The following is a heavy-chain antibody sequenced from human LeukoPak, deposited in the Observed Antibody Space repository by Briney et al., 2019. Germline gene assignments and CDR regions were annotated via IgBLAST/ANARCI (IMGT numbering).Heavy chain of an antibody. D-gene: IGHD2-15*01. CDR1: GGSISSSSHY. CDR3: AGTLFEDCSGGSCYSSLDY. J-gene: IGHJ4*02. CDR2: IYYSGDT. V-gene: IGHV4-39*01. Sequence: PSETLSLTCTVSGGSISSSSHYWGWIRQPPGKGLEWIGSIYYSGDTYYNPSLKSRVTTFVDTSKSQFSLRLSSVTAADTAVYYCAGTLFEDCSGGSCYSSLDYWGQGTLVTVSS.